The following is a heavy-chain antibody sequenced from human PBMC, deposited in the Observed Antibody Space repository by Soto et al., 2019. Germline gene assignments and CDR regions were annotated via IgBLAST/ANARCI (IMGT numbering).Heavy chain of an antibody. CDR2: MNPNSGNT. V-gene: IGHV1-8*01. Sequence: QVQLVQSGAEVKKPGASVKVSCKASGYTFTSYDINWVRQATGQGLEWMGWMNPNSGNTGYAQKFQGRVTMTRNTSISTPYMQLSSLRSDDTAVYYSARSTNDSGDRHWGQGTLVTVSS. CDR1: GYTFTSYD. J-gene: IGHJ4*02. D-gene: IGHD4-17*01. CDR3: ARSTNDSGDRH.